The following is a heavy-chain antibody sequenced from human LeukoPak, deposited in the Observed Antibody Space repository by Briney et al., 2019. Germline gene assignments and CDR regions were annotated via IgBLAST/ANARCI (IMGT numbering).Heavy chain of an antibody. D-gene: IGHD3-10*01. J-gene: IGHJ4*02. CDR1: GGTFSSYA. Sequence: SVKVSCKASGGTFSSYAISWVRQAPGQGLEWMGGIIPIFGTANYAQKFQGRVTITADESTSTAYMELSSLRSEDTAVYYCAREKGYYYGSGSYYISYFDYWGQGTLVTVSS. V-gene: IGHV1-69*01. CDR2: IIPIFGTA. CDR3: AREKGYYYGSGSYYISYFDY.